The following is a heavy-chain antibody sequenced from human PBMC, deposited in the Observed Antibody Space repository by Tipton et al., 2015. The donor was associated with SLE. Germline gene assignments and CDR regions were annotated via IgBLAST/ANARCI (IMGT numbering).Heavy chain of an antibody. J-gene: IGHJ4*02. V-gene: IGHV3-30-3*01. CDR1: GFTFSSYA. Sequence: RSLRLSCAASGFTFSSYAMHWVRQAPGKGLEWVTVISYDGSNKYYADSVKGRFTISRDNSKNTLYLQMNSLRAEDTAVYYCAGSSGSYGGYFDYWGQGTLVTVSS. CDR2: ISYDGSNK. D-gene: IGHD1-26*01. CDR3: AGSSGSYGGYFDY.